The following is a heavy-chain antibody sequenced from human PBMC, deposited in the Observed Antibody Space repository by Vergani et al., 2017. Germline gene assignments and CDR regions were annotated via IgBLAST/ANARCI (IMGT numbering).Heavy chain of an antibody. CDR1: GFIFNDYY. CDR2: INPNGDAT. J-gene: IGHJ5*02. CDR3: GRELQGSGWFDP. V-gene: IGHV1-2*02. D-gene: IGHD3-10*01. Sequence: QVQLVQSGAELKKPWASVRVSCKASGFIFNDYYIHWMRQAPGPGLEWIGWINPNGDATHYAQNFRGRVTLTSDTSSTTAYMELSRLGSDDTAVYYCGRELQGSGWFDPWGQGTLVTVSS.